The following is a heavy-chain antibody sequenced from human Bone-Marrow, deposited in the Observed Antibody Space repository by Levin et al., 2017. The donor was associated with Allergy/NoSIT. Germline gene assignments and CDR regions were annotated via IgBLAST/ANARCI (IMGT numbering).Heavy chain of an antibody. CDR2: TAHDGTNK. CDR3: AKVGTSYGYGSGYYFDS. V-gene: IGHV3-30*18. Sequence: GESLKISCAASGFTFRSYGMHWVRQSPGRGLEWLAMTAHDGTNKQYAESVKGRFIISRDNLKNTLYLEMNGLRPEDTAVYYCAKVGTSYGYGSGYYFDSWGQGALVSVSS. CDR1: GFTFRSYG. D-gene: IGHD5-18*01. J-gene: IGHJ4*02.